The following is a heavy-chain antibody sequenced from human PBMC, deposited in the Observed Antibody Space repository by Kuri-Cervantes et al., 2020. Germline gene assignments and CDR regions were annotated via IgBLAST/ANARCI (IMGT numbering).Heavy chain of an antibody. D-gene: IGHD1-1*01. Sequence: GGSLRLSCAASGFTCSSYAMHWVRQAPGKGLEWVAVISYDGSNKYYADSVKGRFTISRDNSKNTLYLQMNSLRAEDTAVYYCARDISSGTTLNYYYYYYMDVWGKGTTVTVSS. CDR1: GFTCSSYA. J-gene: IGHJ6*03. CDR3: ARDISSGTTLNYYYYYYMDV. V-gene: IGHV3-30*01. CDR2: ISYDGSNK.